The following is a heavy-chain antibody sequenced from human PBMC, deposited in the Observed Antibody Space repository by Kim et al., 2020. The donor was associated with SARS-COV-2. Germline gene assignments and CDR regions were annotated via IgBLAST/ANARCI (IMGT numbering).Heavy chain of an antibody. V-gene: IGHV4-38-2*02. D-gene: IGHD3-22*01. J-gene: IGHJ4*01. CDR2: IYHSGST. CDR1: GYSISSGYY. Sequence: SETLSLTCTVSGYSISSGYYWGWIRQPPGKGLEWIGSIYHSGSTYYNPSLKSRVTISVDTSKNQFSLKLSSVTAADTAVYYCARDGFLYYDSSGPVDYWG. CDR3: ARDGFLYYDSSGPVDY.